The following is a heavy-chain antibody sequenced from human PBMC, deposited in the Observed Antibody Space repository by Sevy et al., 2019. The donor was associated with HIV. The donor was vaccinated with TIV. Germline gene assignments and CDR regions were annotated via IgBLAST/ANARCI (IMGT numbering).Heavy chain of an antibody. D-gene: IGHD3-22*01. J-gene: IGHJ5*02. CDR2: IKSKADGGTT. V-gene: IGHV3-15*07. CDR3: TTLRGSFYDSSAKGP. CDR1: GFTFSNAW. Sequence: GGSLRLSCAASGFTFSNAWMNWVRQAPGKGLEWVGRIKSKADGGTTDYAAPVKGRFTISRDDSKTTLYLQMNSLKTEDTAVYYCTTLRGSFYDSSAKGPWGQGTLVTVSS.